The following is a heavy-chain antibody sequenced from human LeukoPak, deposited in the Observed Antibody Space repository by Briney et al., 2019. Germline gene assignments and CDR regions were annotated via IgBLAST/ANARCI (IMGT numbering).Heavy chain of an antibody. J-gene: IGHJ6*02. V-gene: IGHV1-69*13. Sequence: SVKVSCKASGGTFSSYAISWVRQAPGQGLEWVGGIIPIFGTANYAQKFQGRVTITADESTSTAYMELSSLRSEDTAVYYCARDRPLITIFGVVHNYGMDVWGQGTTVTVSS. CDR1: GGTFSSYA. CDR2: IIPIFGTA. D-gene: IGHD3-3*01. CDR3: ARDRPLITIFGVVHNYGMDV.